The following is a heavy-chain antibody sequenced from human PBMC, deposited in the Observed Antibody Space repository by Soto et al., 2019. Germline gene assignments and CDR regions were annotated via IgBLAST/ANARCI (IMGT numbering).Heavy chain of an antibody. Sequence: QVQLVESGGGVVQPGRSLRLSCAASGIIFSTYGMHWVRQAPGKGLEWVAVISHDGSTIYYADSVKGRFTISRDNSKNTLFLQMSSLRAEDTAVYYCAKPGQENGYHYDIWYFDLWGRGTLVTVSS. CDR2: ISHDGSTI. CDR3: AKPGQENGYHYDIWYFDL. D-gene: IGHD3-22*01. J-gene: IGHJ2*01. V-gene: IGHV3-30*18. CDR1: GIIFSTYG.